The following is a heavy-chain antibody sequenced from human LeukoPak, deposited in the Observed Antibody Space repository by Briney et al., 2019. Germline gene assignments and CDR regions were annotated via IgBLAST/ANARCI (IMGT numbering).Heavy chain of an antibody. CDR2: INHSGST. V-gene: IGHV4-34*01. Sequence: PSETLSLTCAVYGGSFSGYYWSWLRQPPGKGLEWIGEINHSGSTNYNPSLKSRVTISVDTSKNQFSLKLSSVTAADTAVYYCAGGPDYYGSGSYYSWGQGTLVTVSS. CDR1: GGSFSGYY. J-gene: IGHJ5*02. D-gene: IGHD3-10*01. CDR3: AGGPDYYGSGSYYS.